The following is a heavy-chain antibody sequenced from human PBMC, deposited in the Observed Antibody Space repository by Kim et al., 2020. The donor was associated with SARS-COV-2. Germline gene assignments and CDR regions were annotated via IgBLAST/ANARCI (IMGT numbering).Heavy chain of an antibody. CDR2: ISYDGSNK. Sequence: GGSLRLSCAASGFTFSSYAMHWVRQAPGKGLEWVAVISYDGSNKYYADSVKGRFTISRDNSKNTLYLQMNSLRAEDTAVYYCARDPVFGEGDYWGQGTLVTVSS. CDR3: ARDPVFGEGDY. D-gene: IGHD3-10*01. J-gene: IGHJ4*02. CDR1: GFTFSSYA. V-gene: IGHV3-30*04.